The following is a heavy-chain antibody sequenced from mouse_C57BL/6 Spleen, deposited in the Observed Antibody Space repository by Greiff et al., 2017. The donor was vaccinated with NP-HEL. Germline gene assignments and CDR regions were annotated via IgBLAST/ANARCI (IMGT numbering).Heavy chain of an antibody. CDR1: GYSFTGYY. V-gene: IGHV1-42*01. CDR3: ARRPLFQGYFDY. Sequence: VQLQQSGPELVKPGASVKISCKASGYSFTGYYMNWVKQSPEKSLEWIGEINPSTGGTTYNQKFKAKATLTVDKSSSTAYMQLKSLTSEDSAVYYCARRPLFQGYFDYWGQGTTLTVSS. CDR2: INPSTGGT. J-gene: IGHJ2*01.